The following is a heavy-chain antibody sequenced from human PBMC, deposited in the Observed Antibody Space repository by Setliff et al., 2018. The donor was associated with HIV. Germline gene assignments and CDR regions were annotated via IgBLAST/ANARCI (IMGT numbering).Heavy chain of an antibody. Sequence: AASVKVSCKASGYTFTNYFVHWVRQAPGQGLEWMGGIIPIFGTPDYAQKFQGRVTITRDTSANTAYMELSSLRSEDTAVYYCARGSCGGCYLSDYWGQGTLVTVSS. CDR1: GYTFTNYF. V-gene: IGHV1-69*05. CDR2: IIPIFGTP. CDR3: ARGSCGGCYLSDY. J-gene: IGHJ4*02. D-gene: IGHD2-15*01.